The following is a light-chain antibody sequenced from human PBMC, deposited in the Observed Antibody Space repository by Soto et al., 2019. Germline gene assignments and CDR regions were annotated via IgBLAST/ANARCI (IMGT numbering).Light chain of an antibody. V-gene: IGLV2-23*02. Sequence: QSVLTQPASVSGSPGQSITISCTGTSSDVGSYNLVSWYQQHPGKAPKLMIYGVSKRPSGVSNRFSGSKSGNTASLTISGLQAEDEADYYCCSYAGSGTYVFGTGTKVTVL. J-gene: IGLJ1*01. CDR2: GVS. CDR3: CSYAGSGTYV. CDR1: SSDVGSYNL.